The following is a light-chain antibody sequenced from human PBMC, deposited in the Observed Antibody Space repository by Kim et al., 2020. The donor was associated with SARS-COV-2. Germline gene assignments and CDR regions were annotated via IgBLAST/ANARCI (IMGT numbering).Light chain of an antibody. Sequence: QSLTIACTATSSDVGGYNYVSWYQQHPGKAPKLMIYDVSNRPSGVSNRFSGSKSGNTASLTISGLQAEDEADYYCSSYTSSSTPYVFGTGTKVTVL. CDR3: SSYTSSSTPYV. CDR1: SSDVGGYNY. J-gene: IGLJ1*01. V-gene: IGLV2-14*03. CDR2: DVS.